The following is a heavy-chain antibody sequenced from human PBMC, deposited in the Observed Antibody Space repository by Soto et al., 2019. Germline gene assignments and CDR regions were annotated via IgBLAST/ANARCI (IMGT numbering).Heavy chain of an antibody. V-gene: IGHV3-74*01. J-gene: IGHJ6*03. CDR2: INGDGSST. CDR1: GFTFSSYW. D-gene: IGHD3-3*01. Sequence: EVQLVESGGGLVQPGGSLRLSCAASGFTFSSYWMHWVRQAPGKGLVWVSRINGDGSSTSYADPVKGRFSISRDTAKNTMYPQMSSLRAEDTAVYYCTRDAYYDFRSGYSGYYYCYTDAWGKGTTVTVSS. CDR3: TRDAYYDFRSGYSGYYYCYTDA.